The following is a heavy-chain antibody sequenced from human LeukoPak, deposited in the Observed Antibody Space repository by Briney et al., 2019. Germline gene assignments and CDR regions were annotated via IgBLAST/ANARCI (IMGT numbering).Heavy chain of an antibody. V-gene: IGHV1-2*04. J-gene: IGHJ4*02. CDR1: GYTFTGYY. CDR3: ARKPIVNSAWYYFDY. D-gene: IGHD3-22*01. Sequence: ASVKVSCKASGYTFTGYYMHWVRQAPGQGLEWMGWINPNSGGTNYAQKFQGWVTMTRDTSISTAYMELSRLRSDDTAVYYCARKPIVNSAWYYFDYWGQGTLVTVSS. CDR2: INPNSGGT.